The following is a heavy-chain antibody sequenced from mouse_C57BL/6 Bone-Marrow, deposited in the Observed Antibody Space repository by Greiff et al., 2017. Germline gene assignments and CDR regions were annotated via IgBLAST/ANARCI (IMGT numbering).Heavy chain of an antibody. CDR2: ISNGGGST. V-gene: IGHV5-12*01. Sequence: DVKLVESGGGLVQPGGSLKLSCAASGFTFSDYYMYWVRQTPEKRLEWVAYISNGGGSTYYPDTVKGRFTISRDNAKNTLYLQMGRLKSEDTAMYYCARQGPKRAMDYWGQGPSVTVSS. CDR3: ARQGPKRAMDY. CDR1: GFTFSDYY. J-gene: IGHJ4*01. D-gene: IGHD6-2*01.